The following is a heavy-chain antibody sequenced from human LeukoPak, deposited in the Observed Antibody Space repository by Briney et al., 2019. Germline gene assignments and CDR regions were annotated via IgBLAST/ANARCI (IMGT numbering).Heavy chain of an antibody. CDR1: GGSISSYY. D-gene: IGHD3-22*01. Sequence: SETLSLTCTVSGGSISSYYWSWIRQPPGKGLEWIGYIYTSGSTNYNPSLKRRVTISVDTAKNQFSLKLSSVTAPETAVYYCARGGYDSSGYDYYYYYMDVWGKGTTVTVSS. CDR3: ARGGYDSSGYDYYYYYMDV. CDR2: IYTSGST. V-gene: IGHV4-4*09. J-gene: IGHJ6*03.